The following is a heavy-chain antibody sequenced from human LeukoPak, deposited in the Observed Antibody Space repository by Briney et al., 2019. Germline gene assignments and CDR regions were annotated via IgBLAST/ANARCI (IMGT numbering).Heavy chain of an antibody. D-gene: IGHD5-12*01. CDR2: ISGGGST. V-gene: IGHV3-23*01. Sequence: PGGSLRLSCAASGVSFSNHAMSWVRQAPGKGLEWVSAISGGGSTYYADSVKGRFTISRDNSNNTLYLEMNSLRAEDTAVYYCAKEIIVATTSYFDDWGQGGLVTVSS. CDR1: GVSFSNHA. J-gene: IGHJ4*02. CDR3: AKEIIVATTSYFDD.